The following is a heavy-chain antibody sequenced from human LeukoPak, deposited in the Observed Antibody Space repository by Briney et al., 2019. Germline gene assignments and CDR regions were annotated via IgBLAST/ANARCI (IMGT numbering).Heavy chain of an antibody. D-gene: IGHD6-19*01. CDR2: INHSGST. CDR1: GGSFSGYY. V-gene: IGHV4-34*01. J-gene: IGHJ1*01. CDR3: AANGWYCLDH. Sequence: PSETLSLTCAVYGGSFSGYYWSWIRQPPGKGLEWIGEINHSGSTSYNPSLKNRVTISVDKSNNRFSLRLTSVTAAGTAMYYCAANGWYCLDHWGQGALVTVSS.